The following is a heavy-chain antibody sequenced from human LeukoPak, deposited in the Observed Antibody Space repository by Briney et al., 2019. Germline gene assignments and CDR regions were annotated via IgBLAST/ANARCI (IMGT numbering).Heavy chain of an antibody. CDR1: GFTFSSYG. J-gene: IGHJ4*02. V-gene: IGHV3-23*01. CDR2: ISGSGGST. D-gene: IGHD2/OR15-2a*01. CDR3: AKLIVASDY. Sequence: GGSLRLSCAASGFTFSSYGMHWVRQAPGKGLEWVSGISGSGGSTYYADSVKGRFTISRDNSKNTLYLQMNSLRAEDTAIYFCAKLIVASDYWSQGTLVTVSS.